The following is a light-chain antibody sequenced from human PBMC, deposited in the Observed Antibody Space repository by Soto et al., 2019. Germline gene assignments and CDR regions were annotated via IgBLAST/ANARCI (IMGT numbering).Light chain of an antibody. J-gene: IGKJ1*01. CDR3: QQYDNWTWT. CDR1: QSISGT. V-gene: IGKV3-15*01. Sequence: EIVMTQSTATLYVSPGGRATLSCRASQSISGTLAWYQQKPGQAPRLLIYGAFTRETGFPARFSGSGSGTEFTRTITSLQSEDFAVGYCQQYDNWTWTFGQGTKVDIK. CDR2: GAF.